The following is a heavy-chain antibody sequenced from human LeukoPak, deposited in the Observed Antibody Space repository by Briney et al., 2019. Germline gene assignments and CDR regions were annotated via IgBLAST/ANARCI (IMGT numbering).Heavy chain of an antibody. D-gene: IGHD5-12*01. V-gene: IGHV3-11*05. Sequence: PGGSLRLSCAASGFTFSGFYMTWIRQAPGKGPQVGLYISSSNIDTNYADSVKGPFTVSRDNAKNSLYLQMNSLRAEDTAVYYCARDGMGGYDYFDYWGQGTLVTVSS. J-gene: IGHJ4*02. CDR1: GFTFSGFY. CDR2: ISSSNIDT. CDR3: ARDGMGGYDYFDY.